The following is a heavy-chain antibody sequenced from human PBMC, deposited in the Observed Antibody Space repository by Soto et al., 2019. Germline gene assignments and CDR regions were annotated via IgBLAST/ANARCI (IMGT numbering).Heavy chain of an antibody. Sequence: ETLSLTCAVYGGSFSGYYWSWIRQPPGKGLEWIGEINHSGSTNYNPSLKSRVTISVDTSKNQFSLKLSSVTAADTAVYYCARGLDRLRKAYCSVGSCSIIPFFDYWGQGTLVNLSS. J-gene: IGHJ4*02. V-gene: IGHV4-34*01. CDR1: GGSFSGYY. D-gene: IGHD2-15*01. CDR2: INHSGST. CDR3: ARGLDRLRKAYCSVGSCSIIPFFDY.